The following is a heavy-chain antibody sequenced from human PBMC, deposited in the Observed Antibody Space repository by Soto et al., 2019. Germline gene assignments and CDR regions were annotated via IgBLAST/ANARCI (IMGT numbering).Heavy chain of an antibody. V-gene: IGHV3-23*01. Sequence: VGSLRLSCAASGFTFSSYAISWVRQAPGKGLEWVSSITGSGGSTYYADSVKGRFTISRDNSKNSLYLQLNSLSADDTAVYYCAKGRGSSSGWNFDYWGQGALVTVSS. CDR2: ITGSGGST. J-gene: IGHJ4*02. CDR1: GFTFSSYA. D-gene: IGHD6-19*01. CDR3: AKGRGSSSGWNFDY.